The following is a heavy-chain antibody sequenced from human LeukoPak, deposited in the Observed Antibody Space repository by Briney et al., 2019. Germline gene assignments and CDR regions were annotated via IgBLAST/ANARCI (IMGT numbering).Heavy chain of an antibody. Sequence: GGPLRLSCAACGFIFSNYAMIWVRQAPGKGLEWVSSISSSSSYIYYADSGKGRFTISRDNAKNSLYLQMNSLRAEDTAVYYCARDLTMVIDAFDIWGQGTMVTVSS. CDR3: ARDLTMVIDAFDI. D-gene: IGHD4/OR15-4a*01. J-gene: IGHJ3*02. CDR2: ISSSSSYI. CDR1: GFIFSNYA. V-gene: IGHV3-21*01.